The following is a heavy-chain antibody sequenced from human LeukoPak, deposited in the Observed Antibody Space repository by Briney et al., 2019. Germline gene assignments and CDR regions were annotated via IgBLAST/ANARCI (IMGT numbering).Heavy chain of an antibody. V-gene: IGHV3-20*04. J-gene: IGHJ4*02. Sequence: GGSLRLSCATSGFTFSSYAMSWVRQAPGKGLEWVSGINWNGGSTGYADSVKGRFTISRDNAKNSLYLQMNSLRADDTALYYCARVLQYYGSGSYYPFDYWGQGTLVTVSS. CDR2: INWNGGST. D-gene: IGHD3-10*01. CDR3: ARVLQYYGSGSYYPFDY. CDR1: GFTFSSYA.